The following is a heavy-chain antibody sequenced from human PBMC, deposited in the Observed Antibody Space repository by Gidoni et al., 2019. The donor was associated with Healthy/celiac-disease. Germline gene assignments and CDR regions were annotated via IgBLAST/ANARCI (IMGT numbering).Heavy chain of an antibody. Sequence: QVQLVESGGGVVQPGRSLRLSCAASGFTFSSSGMHWVRQAPGKGLEWVAVISYDGSNKYYADSVKGRFTISRDNSKNTLYLQMNSLRAEDTAVYYCAKDGSSGWYEYLGELEWGAFDYWGQGTLVTVSS. CDR2: ISYDGSNK. V-gene: IGHV3-30*18. D-gene: IGHD6-19*01. J-gene: IGHJ4*02. CDR3: AKDGSSGWYEYLGELEWGAFDY. CDR1: GFTFSSSG.